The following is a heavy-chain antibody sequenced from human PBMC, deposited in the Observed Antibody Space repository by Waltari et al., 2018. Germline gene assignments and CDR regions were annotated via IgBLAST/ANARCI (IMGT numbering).Heavy chain of an antibody. CDR3: ARSYYDFWSGYFDY. D-gene: IGHD3-3*01. J-gene: IGHJ4*02. V-gene: IGHV4-59*01. CDR2: IYYSGST. CDR1: GGSISSYY. Sequence: QVQLQESGPGLVKPSETLSLTCTISGGSISSYYWSWIRQPPGKGLGWIGYIYYSGSTNYNPSLKSRVTISVDTSKNQFSRKLSSVTAADTAVYYCARSYYDFWSGYFDYWGQGTLVTVSS.